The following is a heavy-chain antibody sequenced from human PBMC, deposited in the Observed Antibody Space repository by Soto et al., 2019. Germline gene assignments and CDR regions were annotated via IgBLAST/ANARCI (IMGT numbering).Heavy chain of an antibody. J-gene: IGHJ4*02. Sequence: SETLSLTCAVYGGSFSGFYWNWIRQPPGKGLEWIGEINHSGSTNYNPSLKSRVTISLDTSKNQFSLRLSSVTAADTAVYYCATAYYNFWSGFSQKYYFDYWGQGTLVTVSS. D-gene: IGHD3-3*01. V-gene: IGHV4-34*01. CDR3: ATAYYNFWSGFSQKYYFDY. CDR2: INHSGST. CDR1: GGSFSGFY.